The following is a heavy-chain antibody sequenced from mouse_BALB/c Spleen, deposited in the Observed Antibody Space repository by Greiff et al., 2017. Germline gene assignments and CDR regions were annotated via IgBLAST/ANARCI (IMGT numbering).Heavy chain of an antibody. CDR3: ARQPYCDYDYAMDY. CDR2: INSNGGST. Sequence: EVKVEESGGGLVKLGGSLKLSCAASGFTFSSYYMSWVRQTPEKRLELVAAINSNGGSTYYPDTVKGRFTITRDNAKNTLYLQMSSLKSEDTALYYCARQPYCDYDYAMDYWGQGTSVTVSA. J-gene: IGHJ4*01. CDR1: GFTFSSYY. D-gene: IGHD2-4*01. V-gene: IGHV5-6-2*01.